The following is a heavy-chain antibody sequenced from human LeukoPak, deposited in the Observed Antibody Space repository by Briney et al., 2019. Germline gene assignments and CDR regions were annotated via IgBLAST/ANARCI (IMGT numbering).Heavy chain of an antibody. D-gene: IGHD3-22*01. CDR1: GFTFSGYP. CDR3: ATTLHSGYYDLY. V-gene: IGHV3-23*01. CDR2: IGGSGAGT. J-gene: IGHJ4*02. Sequence: GGSLRLSCAASGFTFSGYPIHWVRQAPGKGLEWVSGIGGSGAGTYYAVSVKGRFTISRDNSKNTLYLQMNSLRAEDTAVYYCATTLHSGYYDLYWGQGTLVTVSS.